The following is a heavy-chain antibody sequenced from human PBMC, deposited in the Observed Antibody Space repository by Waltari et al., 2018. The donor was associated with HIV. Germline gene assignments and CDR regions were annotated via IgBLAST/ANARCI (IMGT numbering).Heavy chain of an antibody. CDR3: ARDHRGNKLLYGMDV. Sequence: QVQLVQSGAEVKKPGSSVRVSCKVSGGTFRSYAIHWVRQAPKQGLEWMGGIIPAFGTANYAERFQGRVTITADEYTSTAYMDLSSLRSEDTAVYFCARDHRGNKLLYGMDVWAKGPRSPS. V-gene: IGHV1-69*01. CDR2: IIPAFGTA. J-gene: IGHJ6*02. CDR1: GGTFRSYA.